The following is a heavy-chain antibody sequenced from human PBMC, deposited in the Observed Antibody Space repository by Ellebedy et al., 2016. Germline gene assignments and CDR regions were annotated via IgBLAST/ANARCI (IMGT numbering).Heavy chain of an antibody. CDR3: ARAVTTVTNNNWFDP. CDR2: VNTFSGNT. Sequence: ASVKVSCXASGYTFTTFSITWVRQVPGQGLEWMGFVNTFSGNTKFAQKFQGRVSMTTDSSTHTAYMDLRSLRSDDTAMYYCARAVTTVTNNNWFDPWGQGTLVTVSS. J-gene: IGHJ5*02. CDR1: GYTFTTFS. V-gene: IGHV1-18*04. D-gene: IGHD4-17*01.